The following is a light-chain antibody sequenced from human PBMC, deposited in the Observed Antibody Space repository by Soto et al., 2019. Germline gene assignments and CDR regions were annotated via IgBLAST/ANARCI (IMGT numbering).Light chain of an antibody. J-gene: IGKJ1*01. CDR2: EAS. V-gene: IGKV3-20*01. CDR1: QSVGSSQ. Sequence: EIVLTQSPGTLSLSPGERATLSCRASQSVGSSQIAWYQQKPGQAPRLLMYEASSRATGIPDRFSGSGSGTAFHLTISRLEPEDFAVYHCQLDGRSPPWTFGQGTKVEIK. CDR3: QLDGRSPPWT.